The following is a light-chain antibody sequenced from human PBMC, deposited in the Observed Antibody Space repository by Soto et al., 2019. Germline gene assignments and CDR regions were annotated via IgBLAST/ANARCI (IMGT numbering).Light chain of an antibody. J-gene: IGKJ5*01. CDR1: QSISTY. Sequence: IQMTQSPSSVSASVGNRVTITCRASQSISTYLNWYQKKPGKAPNLLIYDASRLQSGVPSRFSGSGGGTDFIPSISSVQPEDFATYFCQQSYMDPITFGQGTRLEIK. V-gene: IGKV1-39*01. CDR3: QQSYMDPIT. CDR2: DAS.